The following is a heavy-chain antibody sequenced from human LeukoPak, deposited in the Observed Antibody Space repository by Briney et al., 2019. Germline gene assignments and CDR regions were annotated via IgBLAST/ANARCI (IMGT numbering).Heavy chain of an antibody. Sequence: GGSLRLSCAASGFTFSSYSMNWVRQAPGKGLEWVSSISSSSSYIYYADSVKGRFTISRDNAKNSLYLQMNSLRAEDTAVYYCARGDGGNPFDYWGQGTLVTVSS. CDR2: ISSSSSYI. CDR1: GFTFSSYS. D-gene: IGHD4-23*01. J-gene: IGHJ4*02. V-gene: IGHV3-21*01. CDR3: ARGDGGNPFDY.